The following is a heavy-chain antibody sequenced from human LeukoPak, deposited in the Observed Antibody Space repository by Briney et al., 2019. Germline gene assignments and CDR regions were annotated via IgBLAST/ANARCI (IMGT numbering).Heavy chain of an antibody. D-gene: IGHD3-22*01. V-gene: IGHV3-9*01. Sequence: GGSLRLSCAASGFTFDDYAMHWVRHAPGKGLEWVSGISWNSGSIGYADSVKGRFTISRDNAKNSLYLQMNSLRAEDTALYYCAKGRGMYYYDSSGYLFDYWGQGTLVTVSS. CDR3: AKGRGMYYYDSSGYLFDY. CDR2: ISWNSGSI. CDR1: GFTFDDYA. J-gene: IGHJ4*02.